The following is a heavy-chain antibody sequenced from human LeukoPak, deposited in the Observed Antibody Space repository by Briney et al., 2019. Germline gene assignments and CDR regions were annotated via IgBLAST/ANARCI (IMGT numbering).Heavy chain of an antibody. V-gene: IGHV1-69*04. Sequence: ASVKVSCKASGGTFSSYAISWVRQAPGQGLEWMGRIIPILGIANYAQKFQGRVTITADKPTSTAYMELSSLRSEDTAVYYCARARDGYNYDYWGQGTLVTVSS. CDR1: GGTFSSYA. D-gene: IGHD5-24*01. CDR2: IIPILGIA. J-gene: IGHJ4*02. CDR3: ARARDGYNYDY.